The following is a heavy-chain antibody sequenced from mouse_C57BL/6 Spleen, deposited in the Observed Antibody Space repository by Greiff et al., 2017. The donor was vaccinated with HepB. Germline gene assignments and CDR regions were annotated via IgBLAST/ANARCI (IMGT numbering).Heavy chain of an antibody. J-gene: IGHJ1*03. D-gene: IGHD1-1*01. CDR2: ISYDGSN. Sequence: VQLQQSGPGLVKPSQSLSLTCSVTGYSITSGYYWNWIRQFPGNKLEWMGYISYDGSNNYNPSLKNRISITRDTSKNQFFLKLNSVTTEDTATYYCARVTVVALHWYFDVWGTGTTVTVSS. CDR1: GYSITSGYY. CDR3: ARVTVVALHWYFDV. V-gene: IGHV3-6*01.